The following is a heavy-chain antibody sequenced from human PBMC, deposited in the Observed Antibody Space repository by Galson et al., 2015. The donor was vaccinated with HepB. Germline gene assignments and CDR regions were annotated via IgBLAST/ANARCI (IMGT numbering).Heavy chain of an antibody. CDR3: ARDLSTTSTSWYFQSAGQIDY. J-gene: IGHJ4*02. CDR2: IDTYNGNT. V-gene: IGHV1-18*04. CDR1: GYTFTSYG. Sequence: SVKVSCKASGYTFTSYGITWVRQAPGQGLEWMGWIDTYNGNTNYAQSLQGRVTLTTDTSTSAAYMELRSLTSDDTAIYYCARDLSTTSTSWYFQSAGQIDYWGQGTLVTVSS. D-gene: IGHD6-13*01.